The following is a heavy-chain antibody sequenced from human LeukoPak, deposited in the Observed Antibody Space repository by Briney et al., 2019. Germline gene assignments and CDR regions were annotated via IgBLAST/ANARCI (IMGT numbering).Heavy chain of an antibody. V-gene: IGHV1-69*01. D-gene: IGHD5-12*01. CDR2: ISPIFGTA. CDR3: ARDNIGREYRGYSGYEHNY. Sequence: ASVKVSCKASGGTFSSYAISWVRQAPGQGLEWMGGISPIFGTANYAHKFQGRVTITADESTSTAYMELSSLRSEDTAVYYCARDNIGREYRGYSGYEHNYWGQGTLVTVSS. J-gene: IGHJ4*02. CDR1: GGTFSSYA.